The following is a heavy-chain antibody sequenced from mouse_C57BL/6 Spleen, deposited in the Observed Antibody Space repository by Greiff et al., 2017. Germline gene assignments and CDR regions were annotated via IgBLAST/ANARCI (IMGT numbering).Heavy chain of an antibody. D-gene: IGHD2-3*01. V-gene: IGHV1-64*01. CDR2: IHPNSGST. CDR1: GYTFTSYW. J-gene: IGHJ3*01. CDR3: ARFYDGYYIAWFAY. Sequence: VQLQQPGAELVKPGASVKLSCKASGYTFTSYWMHWVKQRPGQGLEWIGMIHPNSGSTNYNEKFKSKATLTVDKSSSTAYMQLSSLTSEDSAVYYCARFYDGYYIAWFAYWGQGTLVTVSA.